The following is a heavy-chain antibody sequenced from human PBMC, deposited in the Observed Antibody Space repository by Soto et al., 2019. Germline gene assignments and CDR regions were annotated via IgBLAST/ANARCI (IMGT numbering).Heavy chain of an antibody. CDR1: GFTFSSYA. V-gene: IGHV3-30-3*01. D-gene: IGHD5-12*01. CDR3: ARDPGALEMATINHIEYFDY. CDR2: ISYDGSNK. Sequence: PGGSLRLSCAASGFTFSSYAMHWVRQAPGKGLEWVAVISYDGSNKYYADSVKGRFTISRDNSKNTLYLQMNSLRAEDTAVYYCARDPGALEMATINHIEYFDYWGQGTLVTVSS. J-gene: IGHJ4*02.